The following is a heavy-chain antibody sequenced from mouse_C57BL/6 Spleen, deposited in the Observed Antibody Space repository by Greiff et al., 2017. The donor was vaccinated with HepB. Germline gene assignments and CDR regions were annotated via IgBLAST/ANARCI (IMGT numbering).Heavy chain of an antibody. Sequence: EVQLQQSGPELVKPGASVKISCKASGYTFTDYYMNWVKQSHGKSLEWIGDINPNNGGTSYNQKFKGKATLTVDKSSSTAYMELRSLTSEDSAVYYCARSYDHDGGYYFDYWGQGTTLTVSS. V-gene: IGHV1-26*01. D-gene: IGHD2-4*01. CDR3: ARSYDHDGGYYFDY. CDR1: GYTFTDYY. CDR2: INPNNGGT. J-gene: IGHJ2*01.